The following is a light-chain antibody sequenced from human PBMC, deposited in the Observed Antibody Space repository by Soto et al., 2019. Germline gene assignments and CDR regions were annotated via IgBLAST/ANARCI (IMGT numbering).Light chain of an antibody. CDR1: SGSIASNY. Sequence: LTQPHSVSESPGKTVTISFTRSSGSIASNYVQWYQQRPGSAPATIIYGDTLRTSGVPDRFSGSIDISSNSASLTISGLKTEDEADYFCQSYGVFGGRTKLTVL. CDR3: QSYGV. CDR2: GDT. J-gene: IGLJ3*02. V-gene: IGLV6-57*04.